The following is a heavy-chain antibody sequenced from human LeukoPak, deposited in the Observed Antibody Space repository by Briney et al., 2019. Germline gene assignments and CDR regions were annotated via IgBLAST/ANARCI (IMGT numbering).Heavy chain of an antibody. CDR2: IYNSGST. CDR3: ARGARYSSSSFDY. J-gene: IGHJ4*02. D-gene: IGHD6-6*01. Sequence: PSETLSLTCTVSGGSISSYYWSWIRQPPGKGLEWIAYIYNSGSTNYNPALKSRVTISVDTSKNQVSLKLSSVTAADTAVYHCARGARYSSSSFDYWGQGTLVTVSS. V-gene: IGHV4-59*01. CDR1: GGSISSYY.